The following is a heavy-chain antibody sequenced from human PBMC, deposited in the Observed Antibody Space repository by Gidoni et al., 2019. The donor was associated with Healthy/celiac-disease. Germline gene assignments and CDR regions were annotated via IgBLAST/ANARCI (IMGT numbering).Heavy chain of an antibody. Sequence: EVQLVQSGAEVKKPGESLKISCKGSGYSFTSYWIGLVRQMPGKGLEWMGIIYPGDSDTRYSPSFQGQVTISADKSISTAYLQWSSLKASDTAMYYCARPGYDDSSGHQIPLWPPPYDYWGQGTLVTVSS. CDR1: GYSFTSYW. J-gene: IGHJ4*02. CDR2: IYPGDSDT. CDR3: ARPGYDDSSGHQIPLWPPPYDY. D-gene: IGHD3-22*01. V-gene: IGHV5-51*01.